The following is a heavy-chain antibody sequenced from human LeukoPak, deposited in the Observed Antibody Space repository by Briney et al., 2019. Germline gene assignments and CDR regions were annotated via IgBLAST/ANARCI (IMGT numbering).Heavy chain of an antibody. CDR1: GFTFSSYS. CDR3: ARGSDYDYVPYFDY. Sequence: GGSLRLSCAASGFTFSSYSMNWVRQAPGKGLEWVSSISSSSSYIYYADSVKGRFTISRDNAKNSLYLQMNSLRAEDTAAYYRARGSDYDYVPYFDYWGQGTLVTVSS. D-gene: IGHD3-16*01. V-gene: IGHV3-21*01. CDR2: ISSSSSYI. J-gene: IGHJ4*02.